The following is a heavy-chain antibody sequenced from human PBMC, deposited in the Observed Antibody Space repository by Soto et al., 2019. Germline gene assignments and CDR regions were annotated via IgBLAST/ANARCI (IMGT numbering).Heavy chain of an antibody. V-gene: IGHV1-18*04. Sequence: QVQLVQSGAEVRKPGASVKVSCQGFGYSFSNYGVHWVRQAPGQGLEWMGWSNPDNGNRNYAQKFEDRVTMTAVASTATLYLELRSLNSDDTDTYYCTRDRLRGYANSGFYSWGQGSLVTVSS. J-gene: IGHJ4*02. CDR3: TRDRLRGYANSGFYS. D-gene: IGHD3-22*01. CDR1: GYSFSNYG. CDR2: SNPDNGNR.